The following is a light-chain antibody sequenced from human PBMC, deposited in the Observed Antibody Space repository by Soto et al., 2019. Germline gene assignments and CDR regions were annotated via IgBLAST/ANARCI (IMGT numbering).Light chain of an antibody. Sequence: EIVLTQSPATLSLSPGERATFSCRASQSVSSSLAWYQQKPGQAPRLLIYDASSRATGIPARFSGSGSGTDFTLTISSLEPEDFAVYYCQQRSNWPYTFGQGTKLEIK. CDR3: QQRSNWPYT. CDR1: QSVSSS. CDR2: DAS. V-gene: IGKV3-11*01. J-gene: IGKJ2*01.